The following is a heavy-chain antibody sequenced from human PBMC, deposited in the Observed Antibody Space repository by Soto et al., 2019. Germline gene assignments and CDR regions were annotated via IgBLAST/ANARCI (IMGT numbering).Heavy chain of an antibody. J-gene: IGHJ6*02. D-gene: IGHD3-22*01. V-gene: IGHV4-39*01. CDR2: IYYSGST. Sequence: SETLSLTCTVSGGSISSSSYYWGWIRQPPGKGLEWIGSIYYSGSTYYNPSLKSRVTISVDTSKNQFSLKLSSVTAADTAVYYCARPLYYYDSSGYYVEGWFYGMDVWGQGTTVTVSS. CDR3: ARPLYYYDSSGYYVEGWFYGMDV. CDR1: GGSISSSSYY.